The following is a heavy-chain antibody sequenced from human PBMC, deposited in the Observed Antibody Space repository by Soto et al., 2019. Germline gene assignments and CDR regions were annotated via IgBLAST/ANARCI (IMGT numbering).Heavy chain of an antibody. J-gene: IGHJ4*02. CDR1: GFTFSSYI. Sequence: EVQLVESGGGLVKPGGSLRLSCAASGFTFSSYIMNWVRQAPGKGLEWVSSISSSSSYIYYADSVKGRFTISRDNAKNSLYLQMNSLRAEDTAVYYCARDLWGIAAAGDYWGQGTLVTVSS. CDR2: ISSSSSYI. D-gene: IGHD6-13*01. CDR3: ARDLWGIAAAGDY. V-gene: IGHV3-21*01.